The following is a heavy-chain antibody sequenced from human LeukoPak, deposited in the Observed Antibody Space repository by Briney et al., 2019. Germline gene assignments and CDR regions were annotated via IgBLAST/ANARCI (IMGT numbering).Heavy chain of an antibody. V-gene: IGHV3-74*01. J-gene: IGHJ6*02. CDR3: ARSHYYDSSGQFYYYYGLDV. D-gene: IGHD3-22*01. Sequence: GGSLRLSCAASGFTFSSYWMHYVRQVPGKGLVWVSRINSDGSSIRYADSVKDRFTIARDNARKTVYLQMNSLRAEDTAVYHCARSHYYDSSGQFYYYYGLDVWGQGTTVTVSS. CDR2: INSDGSSI. CDR1: GFTFSSYW.